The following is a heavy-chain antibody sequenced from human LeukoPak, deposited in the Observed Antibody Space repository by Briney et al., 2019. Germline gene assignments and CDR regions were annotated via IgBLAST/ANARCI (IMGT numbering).Heavy chain of an antibody. V-gene: IGHV1-46*01. J-gene: IGHJ3*01. CDR3: ARNNTVFAFDF. CDR1: GYTFTSYY. CDR2: INPGGGST. D-gene: IGHD4-17*01. Sequence: GASVKVSCKASGYTFTSYYMHWVRQAPGQGLEWMGIINPGGGSTNYAQKFQGRVTMTRDTSTSTVYMELSSLRSEDTAVYYCARNNTVFAFDFWGQGTMVTVSS.